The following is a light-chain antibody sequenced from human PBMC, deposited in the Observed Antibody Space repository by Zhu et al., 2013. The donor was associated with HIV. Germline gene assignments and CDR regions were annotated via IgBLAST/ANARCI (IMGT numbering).Light chain of an antibody. CDR2: WAS. J-gene: IGKJ4*01. Sequence: DIVMTQSPDSLPVSLGERATINCKSSQSVLYSSNNRNYLAWYQHKPGQPPKLLIYWASTREFGVPDRFSGSGSGTGFTLTISNFQPDDVAVYFCQQYNSAPLTFGGGTKVDIK. V-gene: IGKV4-1*01. CDR1: QSVLYSSNNRNY. CDR3: QQYNSAPLT.